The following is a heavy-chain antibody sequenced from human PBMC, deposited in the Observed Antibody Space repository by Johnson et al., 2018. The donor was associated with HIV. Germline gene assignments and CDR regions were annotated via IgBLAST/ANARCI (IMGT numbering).Heavy chain of an antibody. V-gene: IGHV3-30*14. CDR2: ISYDGSNK. Sequence: QVQLVESGGGVVQPGRSLRLSCAASGFTLSSYAMHWVRQAPGKGLEWVAVISYDGSNKYYADSVKGRFTISRDNSKNTLYLQMNSLRAEDTAVYYCARASNSGYDQAFDIWGQGTMVTVSS. D-gene: IGHD5-12*01. CDR1: GFTLSSYA. CDR3: ARASNSGYDQAFDI. J-gene: IGHJ3*02.